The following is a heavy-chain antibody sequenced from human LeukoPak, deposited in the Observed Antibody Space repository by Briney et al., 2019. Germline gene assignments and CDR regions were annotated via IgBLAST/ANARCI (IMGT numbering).Heavy chain of an antibody. V-gene: IGHV1-58*01. J-gene: IGHJ3*02. D-gene: IGHD3-10*01. CDR1: GFTFTSSA. CDR3: AATYYYGSGSYYPPDAFDI. CDR2: IVVGSGNT. Sequence: SVKVSRKASGFTFTSSAVQWVRQARGQRLEWIGWIVVGSGNTNYAQKFQERVTITRDMSTSTAYMELSSLRSEDTAVYYCAATYYYGSGSYYPPDAFDIWGQGTMVTVSS.